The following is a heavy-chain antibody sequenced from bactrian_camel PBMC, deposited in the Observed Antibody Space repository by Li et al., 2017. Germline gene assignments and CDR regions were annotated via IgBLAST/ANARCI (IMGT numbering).Heavy chain of an antibody. CDR1: GFIFGDYT. J-gene: IGHJ4*01. CDR2: IVTGGGNT. CDR3: AGRTDGNCGVWYLTTTSAFQY. D-gene: IGHD3*01. Sequence: VQLVESGGGLVQPGGSLRVSCVGTGFIFGDYTITWVRQAPGKEREGVAAIVTGGGNTYYAGSVDGRFTISQDNAKNTVYLQMNSLKPEDTAMYYCAGRTDGNCGVWYLTTTSAFQYWGQGTQVTVS. V-gene: IGHV3S40*01.